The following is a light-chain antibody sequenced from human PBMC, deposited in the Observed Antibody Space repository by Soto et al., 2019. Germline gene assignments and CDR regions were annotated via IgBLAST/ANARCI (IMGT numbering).Light chain of an antibody. V-gene: IGKV1-39*01. Sequence: DIQMTQSPSSLSASVGDRVTITCRASQSISRYLNWYPLKPGKAPKLLIYAASSLQSGVPSRFTGSGSGTDFTLTISSLQPEDIATYYCQQSYSSPGTFGRGTKVEIK. CDR1: QSISRY. CDR3: QQSYSSPGT. J-gene: IGKJ1*01. CDR2: AAS.